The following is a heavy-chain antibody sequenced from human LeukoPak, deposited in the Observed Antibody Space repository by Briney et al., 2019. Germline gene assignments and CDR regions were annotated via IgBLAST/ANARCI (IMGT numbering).Heavy chain of an antibody. Sequence: SETLSLTCTVSGGSISSSSYYWGWIRQPPGKGLEWIGSIYYSGSTYYNPSLKSRVTISVDTSKNQFSLKLSSVTAADTAVYYCATGSAVIGNAFDIWGQGTMVTVSS. CDR2: IYYSGST. CDR1: GGSISSSSYY. CDR3: ATGSAVIGNAFDI. V-gene: IGHV4-39*01. J-gene: IGHJ3*02. D-gene: IGHD2-15*01.